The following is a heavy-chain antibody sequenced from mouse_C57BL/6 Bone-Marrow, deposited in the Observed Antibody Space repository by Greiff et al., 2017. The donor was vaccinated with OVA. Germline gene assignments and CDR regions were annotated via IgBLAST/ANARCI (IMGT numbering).Heavy chain of an antibody. Sequence: QVQLQQPGAELVKPGASVKLSCKASGYTFTSYWMQWVKQRPGQGLEWIGEIDPSDSYTNYNQKFKGKATLTVDTSSSTAYRQLSSLTSENSAVYYCARDGYYPAWFAYWGQGTLVTVSA. CDR3: ARDGYYPAWFAY. V-gene: IGHV1-50*01. D-gene: IGHD2-3*01. J-gene: IGHJ3*01. CDR1: GYTFTSYW. CDR2: IDPSDSYT.